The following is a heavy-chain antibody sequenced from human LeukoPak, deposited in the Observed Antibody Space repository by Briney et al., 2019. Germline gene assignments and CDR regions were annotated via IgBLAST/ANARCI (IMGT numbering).Heavy chain of an antibody. CDR2: INHSGST. CDR3: ARMERGWYPYYFDY. D-gene: IGHD6-19*01. V-gene: IGHV4-34*01. Sequence: SETLSLTCAVYGGSFSGYYWSWIRQPPGKGLEWIGEINHSGSTNYNPSLKSRVTISVDTSKNQFSLKLSSVTAADTAVYYCARMERGWYPYYFDYWGQGTLVTVSS. J-gene: IGHJ4*02. CDR1: GGSFSGYY.